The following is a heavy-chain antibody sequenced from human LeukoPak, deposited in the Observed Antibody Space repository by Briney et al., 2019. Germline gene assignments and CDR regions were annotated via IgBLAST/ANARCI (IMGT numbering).Heavy chain of an antibody. V-gene: IGHV3-7*04. CDR1: GFIFSSYW. Sequence: GGSLRLSCAASGFIFSSYWISWVRQAPGKGLEWVANIKQDGSDKYYADSVRGRFTISRDNAKNSLYLQMNGLSAEDTAVYYCVRGGSGSYYPYFDYWGQGTLVTVSS. CDR3: VRGGSGSYYPYFDY. J-gene: IGHJ4*02. D-gene: IGHD3-10*01. CDR2: IKQDGSDK.